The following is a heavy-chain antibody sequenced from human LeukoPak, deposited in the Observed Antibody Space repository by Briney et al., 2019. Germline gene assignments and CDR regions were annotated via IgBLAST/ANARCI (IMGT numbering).Heavy chain of an antibody. CDR1: GFTFSDYY. CDR2: ISSSGSTI. V-gene: IGHV3-11*04. J-gene: IGHJ6*03. Sequence: PGGSLRLSCAASGFTFSDYYMSWIRQAPGKGLEWVSYISSSGSTIYYADSVKGRFTISRDNAKDSVYLQMNSLRAEDTALYYCAKDSKIVGATFRGYHYMDVWGKGTAVTVSS. CDR3: AKDSKIVGATFRGYHYMDV. D-gene: IGHD1-26*01.